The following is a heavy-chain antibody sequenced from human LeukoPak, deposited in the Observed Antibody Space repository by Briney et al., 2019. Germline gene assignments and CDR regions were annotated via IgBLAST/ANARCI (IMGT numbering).Heavy chain of an antibody. CDR3: ARWTTTYLDY. J-gene: IGHJ4*02. CDR2: IIPILGIA. CDR1: GGTFSSYA. D-gene: IGHD4-11*01. Sequence: RASVKVSCKASGGTFSSYAISWVRQAPGQGLEWMGRIIPILGIANYAQKFQGRVTITADKSTSTAYMELSSLRSEDSAVYYCARWTTTYLDYWGQGTLVTVSS. V-gene: IGHV1-69*04.